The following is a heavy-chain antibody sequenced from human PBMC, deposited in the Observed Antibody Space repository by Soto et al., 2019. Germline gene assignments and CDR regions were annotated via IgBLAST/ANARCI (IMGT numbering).Heavy chain of an antibody. CDR3: ARGYESSRRYLPLLDY. Sequence: WTWIRQTPGKGLEWIGEISHSGSTNYNPSLMSRGTMSADTSKKQFSLRLSSVAAADTALYFCARGYESSRRYLPLLDYWGQGTLVTVSS. CDR2: ISHSGST. J-gene: IGHJ4*02. V-gene: IGHV4-34*01. D-gene: IGHD3-22*01.